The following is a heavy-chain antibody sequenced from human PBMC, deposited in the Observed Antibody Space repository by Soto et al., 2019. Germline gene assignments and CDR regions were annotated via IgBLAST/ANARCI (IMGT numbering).Heavy chain of an antibody. CDR2: IKKDGTEK. D-gene: IGHD5-18*01. Sequence: GGSLRLSCAASGISTSFYWMGWVRQAPGRGLEWVASIKKDGTEKYYMDSLKGRFTISRDNALNSLYLQMHSLRAEDTAVYFCVTGYQSDEWGQGTLVTVSP. CDR1: GISTSFYW. V-gene: IGHV3-7*03. CDR3: VTGYQSDE. J-gene: IGHJ4*02.